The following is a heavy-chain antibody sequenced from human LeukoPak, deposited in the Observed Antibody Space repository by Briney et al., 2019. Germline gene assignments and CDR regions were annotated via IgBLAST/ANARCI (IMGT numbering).Heavy chain of an antibody. CDR2: ISGSGGST. J-gene: IGHJ5*02. CDR3: AKELGQQLVLHNWFDP. Sequence: PGGSLRLSCAASGFTFSSYAMSWVRQAPGKGLEWVSAISGSGGSTYYADSVKGRFTISRDNSKNTLYLQMNSLRAEDTAVYYCAKELGQQLVLHNWFDPWGQGTLVTVSS. D-gene: IGHD6-13*01. V-gene: IGHV3-23*01. CDR1: GFTFSSYA.